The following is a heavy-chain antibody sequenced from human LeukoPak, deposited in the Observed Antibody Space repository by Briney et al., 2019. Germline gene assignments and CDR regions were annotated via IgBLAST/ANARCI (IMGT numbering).Heavy chain of an antibody. CDR3: ARRRYGSGSYYHHTKYSWFDP. CDR1: GGSISSSSYY. D-gene: IGHD3-10*01. Sequence: SETLSLTCTVSGGSISSSSYYWGWIRQPPGKGLEWIGSIYYSGSTYYNPSLKSRVTISVDTSKNQFSLKLSSVTAADTAVYYCARRRYGSGSYYHHTKYSWFDPWGQGTLVTVSS. J-gene: IGHJ5*02. V-gene: IGHV4-39*01. CDR2: IYYSGST.